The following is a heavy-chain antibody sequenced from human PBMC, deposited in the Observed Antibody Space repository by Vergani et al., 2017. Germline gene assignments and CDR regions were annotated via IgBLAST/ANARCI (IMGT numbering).Heavy chain of an antibody. CDR2: ISAGGEST. J-gene: IGHJ4*02. D-gene: IGHD5-12*01. CDR1: GFIFSDYG. CDR3: AKKWLTNEEVDS. Sequence: EVQLLESGGGLVQPGRSLRLSCAGSGFIFSDYGMTWVRQAPGRGLEWVSAISAGGESTFYADSVKGRFIFSRDNSKNTVYLQMKSLGAEDTAVYYCAKKWLTNEEVDSWGQGTLVTVSS. V-gene: IGHV3-23*01.